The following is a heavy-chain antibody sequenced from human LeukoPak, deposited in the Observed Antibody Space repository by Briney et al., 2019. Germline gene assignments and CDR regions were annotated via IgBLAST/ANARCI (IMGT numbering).Heavy chain of an antibody. J-gene: IGHJ5*02. CDR3: ERDGNYDFWIGYSVGWFDP. D-gene: IGHD3-3*01. CDR2: ISSSSSHI. V-gene: IGHV3-21*01. Sequence: GGSLRLSCAVSGLTFSTNCIKWVRQAPGNGLGWDSSISSSSSHIYYADSVKGRFTISRDNAKNSLYLQMNSLRAEDTAVYYCERDGNYDFWIGYSVGWFDPWGQGTLVTVSS. CDR1: GLTFSTNC.